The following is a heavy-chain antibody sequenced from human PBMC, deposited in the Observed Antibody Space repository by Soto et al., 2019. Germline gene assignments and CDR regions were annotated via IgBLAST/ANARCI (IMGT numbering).Heavy chain of an antibody. CDR3: AKDLGQLGTSSGWPLDAFDI. J-gene: IGHJ3*02. Sequence: GGSLRLSCAASGFTFSSYAMSWVRQAPGKGLEWVSAISGSGGSTYYADSVKGRFTISRDNSKNTLYLQMNSLRAEDTAVYYFAKDLGQLGTSSGWPLDAFDIWGQGTMVTVSS. V-gene: IGHV3-23*01. CDR1: GFTFSSYA. D-gene: IGHD6-19*01. CDR2: ISGSGGST.